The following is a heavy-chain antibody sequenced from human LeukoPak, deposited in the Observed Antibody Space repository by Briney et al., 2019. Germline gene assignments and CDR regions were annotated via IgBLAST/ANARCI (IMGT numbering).Heavy chain of an antibody. Sequence: GASVKVSCKTSGGIFSSSAISWVRQAPGQGLEWMGRIIPILGIANYAQKFQGRVTITADKSTSTAYMELSSLRSEDTAVYYCARAMVTNYFYYYGMDVWGQGTTVTVSS. CDR2: IIPILGIA. V-gene: IGHV1-69*04. CDR3: ARAMVTNYFYYYGMDV. J-gene: IGHJ6*02. CDR1: GGIFSSSA. D-gene: IGHD5-18*01.